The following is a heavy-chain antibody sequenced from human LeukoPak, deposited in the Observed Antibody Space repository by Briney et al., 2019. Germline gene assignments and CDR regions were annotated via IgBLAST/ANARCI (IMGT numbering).Heavy chain of an antibody. V-gene: IGHV1-46*01. J-gene: IGHJ3*02. CDR3: ARALTRSDFWSGYYKVDAFDI. D-gene: IGHD3-3*01. Sequence: ASVKVSCKASGYTFTSYYMHWVRQAPGQGLEWMGIINPSGGSTSYAQKFQGRVTMTRDTSTSTVYMELSSLRSEDTAVYYCARALTRSDFWSGYYKVDAFDIWGQGTMVTVSS. CDR1: GYTFTSYY. CDR2: INPSGGST.